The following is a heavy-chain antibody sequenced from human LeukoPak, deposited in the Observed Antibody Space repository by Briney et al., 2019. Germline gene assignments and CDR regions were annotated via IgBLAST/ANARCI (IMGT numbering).Heavy chain of an antibody. Sequence: GESLKISCKGSGYSFTSYWIGWVRQKPGKGLECMGIIYPDDSDTRYSPSFQGQVTISADKSISTAYLQWSSLKASDTAIYYCARRDLGGYYYFDYWGQGTLVTVSS. CDR2: IYPDDSDT. D-gene: IGHD3-22*01. CDR1: GYSFTSYW. CDR3: ARRDLGGYYYFDY. J-gene: IGHJ4*02. V-gene: IGHV5-51*01.